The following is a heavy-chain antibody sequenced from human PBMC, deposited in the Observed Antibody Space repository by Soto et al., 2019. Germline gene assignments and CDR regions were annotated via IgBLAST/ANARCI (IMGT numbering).Heavy chain of an antibody. CDR1: GYSFTSYW. J-gene: IGHJ3*02. D-gene: IGHD2-2*01. Sequence: PGESLKISCKGSGYSFTSYWIGWVRQMPGKGLEWMGIIYPGDSDTRYSPSFQGQVTISADKSISTAYLQWSSLKASDTAMYYCASGVGFPAATPYAFDIWGQGTMVTVSS. CDR3: ASGVGFPAATPYAFDI. CDR2: IYPGDSDT. V-gene: IGHV5-51*01.